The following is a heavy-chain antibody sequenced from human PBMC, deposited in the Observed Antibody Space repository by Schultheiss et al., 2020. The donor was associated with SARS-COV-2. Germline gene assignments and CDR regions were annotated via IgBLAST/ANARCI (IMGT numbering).Heavy chain of an antibody. CDR1: GYTFTSYG. V-gene: IGHV1-18*01. CDR3: ARDRYDFWSGYVSYWYFDL. Sequence: ASVKVSCKASGYTFTSYGISWVRQAPGQGLEWMGWISAYNNDVNYAQKLQGRVTMTTDTSTSTGYMELSSLRSEDTAVYYCARDRYDFWSGYVSYWYFDLWGRGTLVTVSS. J-gene: IGHJ2*01. CDR2: ISAYNNDV. D-gene: IGHD3-3*01.